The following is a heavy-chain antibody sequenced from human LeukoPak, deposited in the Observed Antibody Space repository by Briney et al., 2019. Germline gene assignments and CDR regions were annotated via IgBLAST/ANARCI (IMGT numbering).Heavy chain of an antibody. CDR1: GYTFTSYY. Sequence: GASVKVSCKASGYTFTSYYMHWVRQAPGQGLEWMGRINPNSGGTNYAQKFQGRVTMTRDTSISTAYMELSRLRSDDTAVYYCAGYYYGSGSYNNAFDIWGQGTMVTVSS. CDR2: INPNSGGT. V-gene: IGHV1-2*06. J-gene: IGHJ3*02. D-gene: IGHD3-10*01. CDR3: AGYYYGSGSYNNAFDI.